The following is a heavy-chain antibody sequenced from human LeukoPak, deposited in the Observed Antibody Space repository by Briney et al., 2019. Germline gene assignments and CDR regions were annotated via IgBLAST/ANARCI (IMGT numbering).Heavy chain of an antibody. V-gene: IGHV3-21*01. J-gene: IGHJ4*02. CDR3: ARDSNYYDSSGYYPSGYFDY. Sequence: GGSLRLSCAASGFTFSSYSMNWVRQAPGKGLEWVSSISSSSSYIYYADSVKGRFTISRDNAKNSLYLQMNSLRAEDTAVYYCARDSNYYDSSGYYPSGYFDYWGQGTLVTVSS. CDR1: GFTFSSYS. D-gene: IGHD3-22*01. CDR2: ISSSSSYI.